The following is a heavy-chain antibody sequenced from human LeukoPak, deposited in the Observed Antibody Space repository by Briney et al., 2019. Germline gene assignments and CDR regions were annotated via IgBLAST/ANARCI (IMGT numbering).Heavy chain of an antibody. J-gene: IGHJ6*03. CDR3: ARGRQDVTMIVVVITAVSYYLDV. V-gene: IGHV4-34*01. CDR1: GGSFSGYY. Sequence: SETLSLTCAVYGGSFSGYYWTWIRQTPEKGLEWIGEMNPSGSTNYNPSLKSRVTISVDTSKNQFSLELSSVTAADTAVYYCARGRQDVTMIVVVITAVSYYLDVWGKGTTVTVS. CDR2: MNPSGST. D-gene: IGHD3-22*01.